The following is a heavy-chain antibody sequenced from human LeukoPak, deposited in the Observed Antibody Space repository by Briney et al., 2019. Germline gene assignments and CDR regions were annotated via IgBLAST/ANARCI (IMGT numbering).Heavy chain of an antibody. J-gene: IGHJ5*02. CDR3: AREGVYYGSGSSNWFDP. CDR2: INPSGGST. Sequence: ASVKVSCEASGYTFTSYYMHWVRQAPGQGLEWMGIINPSGGSTSYAQKFQGRVTMTRDTSTNTVYMELSSLRSEDTAVYYCAREGVYYGSGSSNWFDPWGQGTLVTVSS. D-gene: IGHD3-10*01. CDR1: GYTFTSYY. V-gene: IGHV1-46*01.